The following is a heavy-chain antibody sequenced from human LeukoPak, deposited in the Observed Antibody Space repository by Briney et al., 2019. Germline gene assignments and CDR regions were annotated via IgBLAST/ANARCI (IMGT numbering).Heavy chain of an antibody. J-gene: IGHJ6*03. Sequence: SETLSLTCTVSGGSISSSSYYWGWIRQPPGKGLEWIGSIYYSGSTYYNPSLKSRVTISVDTSKNQFSLKLSSVTAADTAVYYCAREANYYGSGSYVPYYYYYYYMDVWGKGTTVTVSS. D-gene: IGHD3-10*01. CDR3: AREANYYGSGSYVPYYYYYYYMDV. CDR2: IYYSGST. CDR1: GGSISSSSYY. V-gene: IGHV4-39*07.